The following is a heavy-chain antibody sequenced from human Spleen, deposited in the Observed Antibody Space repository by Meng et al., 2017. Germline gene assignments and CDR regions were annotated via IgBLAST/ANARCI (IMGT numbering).Heavy chain of an antibody. D-gene: IGHD7-27*01. CDR2: AST. CDR1: GGSVRSSDYQ. Sequence: QVPLQESGPGRVRPSETLSLICTVSGGSVRSSDYQWSWIRQPPGKGLEWIGFASTNYNPSLKSRLTISLDTSKNQFSLKLTSVTAADTAVYYCARDYWGSLDYWGQGILVTVSS. J-gene: IGHJ4*02. V-gene: IGHV4-61*08. CDR3: ARDYWGSLDY.